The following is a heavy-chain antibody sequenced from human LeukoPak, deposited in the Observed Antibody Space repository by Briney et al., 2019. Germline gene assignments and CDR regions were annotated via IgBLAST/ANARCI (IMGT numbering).Heavy chain of an antibody. CDR3: VKSRGLAAAGHYYGMDV. V-gene: IGHV3-64D*06. Sequence: GGSLRLSCSASGFTFKNYAIHWVRQAPGKGLEYVSGISSNGRSPYYADSVNGRFAISRDNCKNMVYLQVSSLRLEDTAVYYCVKSRGLAAAGHYYGMDVWGQGTTVTVSS. J-gene: IGHJ6*02. CDR2: ISSNGRSP. D-gene: IGHD6-19*01. CDR1: GFTFKNYA.